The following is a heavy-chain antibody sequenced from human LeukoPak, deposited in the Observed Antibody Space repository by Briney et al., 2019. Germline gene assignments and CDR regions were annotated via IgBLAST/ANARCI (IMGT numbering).Heavy chain of an antibody. CDR3: ARARGIAVADL. D-gene: IGHD6-19*01. CDR2: ISGSSSYI. Sequence: GLEWVSSISGSSSYIYYVDSVQGRFTISRDNAKNSLYLQLNSLRAEDTALYYCARARGIAVADLWGQGTLVTVSS. V-gene: IGHV3-21*01. J-gene: IGHJ4*02.